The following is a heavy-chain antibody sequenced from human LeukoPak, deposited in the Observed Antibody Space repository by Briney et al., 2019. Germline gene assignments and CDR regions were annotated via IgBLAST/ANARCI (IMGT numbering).Heavy chain of an antibody. Sequence: PGGSLRLSCVASGLTFSSYAMSWVRQAPGKGLEWVSGISGSGGSTFYADSVKGRFTISRDNSKNTLYLQMNSLRAEDTAVYYCAKDKAIVGATSCDYWGQGTLVTVSS. J-gene: IGHJ4*02. CDR3: AKDKAIVGATSCDY. CDR1: GLTFSSYA. D-gene: IGHD1-26*01. CDR2: ISGSGGST. V-gene: IGHV3-23*01.